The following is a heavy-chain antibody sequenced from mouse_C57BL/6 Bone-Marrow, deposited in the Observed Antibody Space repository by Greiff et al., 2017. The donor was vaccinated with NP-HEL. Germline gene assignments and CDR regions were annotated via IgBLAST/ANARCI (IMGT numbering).Heavy chain of an antibody. CDR3: ITTVVATTDYYAMDY. V-gene: IGHV1-74*01. CDR2: IHPSDSDT. D-gene: IGHD1-1*01. CDR1: GYTFTSYW. J-gene: IGHJ4*01. Sequence: QVQLQQPGAELVKPGASVKVSCKASGYTFTSYWMHWVKQRPGQGLEWIGRIHPSDSDTNYNQKFKGKATLTVDKSSSTAYMQLSSLTSEDSAVYYGITTVVATTDYYAMDYWGQGTSVTVSS.